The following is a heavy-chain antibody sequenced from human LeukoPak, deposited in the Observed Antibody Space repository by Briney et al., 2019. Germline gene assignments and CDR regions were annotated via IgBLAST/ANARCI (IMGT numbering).Heavy chain of an antibody. Sequence: GGSLRLSCAASGFTFSSYGMHWVRQAPGKGLEWVAFIRYDGSIKYYADSVKGRFTISRDNSKNTLYLEMNSLRTEDLAVYYCAKSHVIASYVGDYWGQGTLVTVSS. V-gene: IGHV3-30*02. CDR3: AKSHVIASYVGDY. J-gene: IGHJ4*02. D-gene: IGHD2-21*01. CDR2: IRYDGSIK. CDR1: GFTFSSYG.